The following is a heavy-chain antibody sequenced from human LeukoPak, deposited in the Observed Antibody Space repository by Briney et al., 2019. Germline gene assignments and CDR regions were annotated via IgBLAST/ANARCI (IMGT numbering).Heavy chain of an antibody. D-gene: IGHD4-17*01. CDR2: IKSKTDGGTA. J-gene: IGHJ4*02. CDR3: TTRTTVTTMGTDY. V-gene: IGHV3-15*01. Sequence: GGSLRLSCAASGFTFSSYSMNWVRQAPGKGLEWVGLIKSKTDGGTADYVAPVKGRFTISRDDSKNTLFLQMNSLKTEDTAVYYCTTRTTVTTMGTDYWGQGTLVTVSS. CDR1: GFTFSSYS.